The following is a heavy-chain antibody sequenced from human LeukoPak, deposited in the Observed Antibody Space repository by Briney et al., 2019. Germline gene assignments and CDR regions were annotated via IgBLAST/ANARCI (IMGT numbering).Heavy chain of an antibody. CDR2: IRSSGGTT. J-gene: IGHJ4*02. CDR1: GFTFCSYA. Sequence: GGSLRLSCAASGFTFCSYAMRWVRRAPGRGLEWVSGIRSSGGTTYYADSVKGRFTISRDNSKNTPYLQMNSLRAEDTALYYCAKGPQRVGTDHFDYWGQGTQVTVSS. CDR3: AKGPQRVGTDHFDY. V-gene: IGHV3-23*01. D-gene: IGHD1-26*01.